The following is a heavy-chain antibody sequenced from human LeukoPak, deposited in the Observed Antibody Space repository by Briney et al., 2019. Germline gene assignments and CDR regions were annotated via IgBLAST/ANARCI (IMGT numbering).Heavy chain of an antibody. J-gene: IGHJ6*02. CDR2: ISIYNGNT. V-gene: IGHV1-18*01. CDR3: ARGDSLYHYGMDV. D-gene: IGHD3-16*02. CDR1: GYTFSNYG. Sequence: ASVRVSCKSSGYTFSNYGVTWVRQAPGQGLEWMGWISIYNGNTKYAQKFQGRITMTTDTSTSTAYMELRRLRFDDTAVYYCARGDSLYHYGMDVWGQGTSVTVSS.